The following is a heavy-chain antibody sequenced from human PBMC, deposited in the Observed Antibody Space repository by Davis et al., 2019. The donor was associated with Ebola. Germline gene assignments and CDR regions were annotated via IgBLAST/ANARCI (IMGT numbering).Heavy chain of an antibody. CDR3: ASLSIVARSYWYFDL. CDR2: ISGSGGST. D-gene: IGHD3-22*01. V-gene: IGHV3-23*01. J-gene: IGHJ2*01. CDR1: GFTFSSYA. Sequence: GESLKISCAASGFTFSSYAMSWVRQAPGKGLVWVSAISGSGGSTYYADSVKGRFTISRDNSKNTLYLQMNSLRAEDTAVYYCASLSIVARSYWYFDLWGRGTLVTVSS.